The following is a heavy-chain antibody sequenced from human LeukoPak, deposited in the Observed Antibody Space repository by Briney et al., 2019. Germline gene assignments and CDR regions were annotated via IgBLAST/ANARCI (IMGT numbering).Heavy chain of an antibody. CDR3: ARRGVSGRYPLYYYYMDV. Sequence: GSLRLSCAASGFTFSDYYMSWIRQAPGKGLEWVSYISFSGSTIYYADSVKGRFTISRDNAKNSLYLQMNSLRAEDTALYYCARRGVSGRYPLYYYYMDVWGKGTTVTVSS. CDR2: ISFSGSTI. D-gene: IGHD1-26*01. J-gene: IGHJ6*03. CDR1: GFTFSDYY. V-gene: IGHV3-11*01.